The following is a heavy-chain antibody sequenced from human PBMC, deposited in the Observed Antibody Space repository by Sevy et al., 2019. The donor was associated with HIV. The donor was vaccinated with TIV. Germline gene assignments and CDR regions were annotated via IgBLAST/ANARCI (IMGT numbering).Heavy chain of an antibody. J-gene: IGHJ6*02. CDR3: ARDMFQAAGSYYYYYGMDV. V-gene: IGHV3-21*04. CDR1: GFNLSSYS. Sequence: GGSLRLSCAASGFNLSSYSMNWVRQAPGKGLEWVSSISSSSSYIYYADSVKGRFTISRDNAKNSLYLQMNSLRAEDTAVYYCARDMFQAAGSYYYYYGMDVWGQGPTVTVSS. CDR2: ISSSSSYI. D-gene: IGHD6-13*01.